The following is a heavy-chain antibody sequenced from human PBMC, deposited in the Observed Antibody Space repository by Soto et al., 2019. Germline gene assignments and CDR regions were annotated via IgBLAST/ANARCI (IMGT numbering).Heavy chain of an antibody. D-gene: IGHD3-10*01. Sequence: GGSLRLSCAASEFTFIGRSVHWVRQAPGKGLVWVSGIDKVGTDSTYADSVKGRFTSSRDNAKNTVYLQMNSLRVEDTAVYYCARGWFGPDVWGKGTTVTVSS. V-gene: IGHV3-74*01. CDR1: EFTFIGRS. CDR2: IDKVGTDS. CDR3: ARGWFGPDV. J-gene: IGHJ6*04.